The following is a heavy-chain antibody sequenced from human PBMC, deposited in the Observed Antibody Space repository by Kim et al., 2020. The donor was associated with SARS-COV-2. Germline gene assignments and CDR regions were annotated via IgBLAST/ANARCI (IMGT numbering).Heavy chain of an antibody. J-gene: IGHJ3*02. CDR1: GYSFTSYW. Sequence: GESLKISCKGSGYSFTSYWIGWVRQMPGKGLEWMGIIYPGDSDTRYSPSFQGQVTISADKSISTAYLQWSSLKASDTAMYYCARRSITGTHEGAFDIWGQGTMVTVSS. CDR2: IYPGDSDT. CDR3: ARRSITGTHEGAFDI. V-gene: IGHV5-51*01. D-gene: IGHD1-20*01.